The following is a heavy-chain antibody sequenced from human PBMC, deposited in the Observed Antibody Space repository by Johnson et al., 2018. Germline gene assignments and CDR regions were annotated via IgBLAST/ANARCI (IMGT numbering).Heavy chain of an antibody. CDR2: ISYDGSKK. CDR3: AKDRTYYYATGAFDI. Sequence: QVQLVESGGGVVQPGRSLRLSCAASGFTFSSYAMHWVRQAPGKGLEWVAVISYDGSKKYYADSVKGRLTIPRDNSENKVYLQMNSLRAEDTALYYCAKDRTYYYATGAFDIWGQGTMVTVSS. CDR1: GFTFSSYA. V-gene: IGHV3-30-3*01. D-gene: IGHD3-10*01. J-gene: IGHJ3*02.